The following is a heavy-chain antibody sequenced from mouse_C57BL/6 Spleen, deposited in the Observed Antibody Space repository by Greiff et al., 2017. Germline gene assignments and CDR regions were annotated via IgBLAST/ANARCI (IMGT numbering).Heavy chain of an antibody. J-gene: IGHJ2*01. Sequence: QVQLQQPGAELVRPGSSVKLSCKASGYTFTSYWMPWVKQRPIQGLEWIGNIDPSDSETHYNQKFKDKATLTVDKSSSTAYMQLSSLTSEDSAVYYCAREFITTVVATDYFDYWGQGTTLTVSS. D-gene: IGHD1-1*01. CDR1: GYTFTSYW. CDR2: IDPSDSET. V-gene: IGHV1-52*01. CDR3: AREFITTVVATDYFDY.